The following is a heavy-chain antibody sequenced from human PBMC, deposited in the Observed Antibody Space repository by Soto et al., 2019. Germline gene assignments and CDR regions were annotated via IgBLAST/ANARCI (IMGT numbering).Heavy chain of an antibody. J-gene: IGHJ6*02. V-gene: IGHV3-21*01. CDR2: ISSSSSYI. D-gene: IGHD2-2*01. CDR3: ARTLNCSSTRCYRKTYGMEV. Sequence: PGGSLRLSCAASGFTFSSYSMNWVRQAPGKGLEWVSSISSSSSYIYYADSVKGRFTISRDNAKNSLYLQMNSLRAEDTAVYYCARTLNCSSTRCYRKTYGMEVWGQGTTVTVS. CDR1: GFTFSSYS.